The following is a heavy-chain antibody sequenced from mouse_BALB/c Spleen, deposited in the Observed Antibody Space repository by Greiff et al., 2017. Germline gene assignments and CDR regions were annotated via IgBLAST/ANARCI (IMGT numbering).Heavy chain of an antibody. CDR1: GFTFSSYG. D-gene: IGHD1-2*01. V-gene: IGHV5-6*01. Sequence: EVQLKESGGDLVKPGGSLKLSCAASGFTFSSYGMSWVRQTPDKRLEWVATISSGGSYTYYPDSVKGRFTISRDNAKNTLYLQMSSLKSEDTAMYYCARHGTTATRDAMDYWGQGTSVTVSS. CDR3: ARHGTTATRDAMDY. J-gene: IGHJ4*01. CDR2: ISSGGSYT.